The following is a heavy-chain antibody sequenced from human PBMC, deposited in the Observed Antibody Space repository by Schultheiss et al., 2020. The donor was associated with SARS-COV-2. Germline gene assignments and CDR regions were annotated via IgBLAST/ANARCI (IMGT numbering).Heavy chain of an antibody. CDR2: IYWDGDK. Sequence: SGPTLVKPTQTLTLTCTFSGFSLGTSGVGVGWIRQPPRKALEWLALIYWDGDKHYNPSLKNRLTITEDTSKNQVVLTLTNMDPVDTATYYCAHDYYDSSGYIFDYLGQGTLITVSS. CDR3: AHDYYDSSGYIFDY. J-gene: IGHJ4*02. V-gene: IGHV2-5*02. CDR1: GFSLGTSGVG. D-gene: IGHD3-22*01.